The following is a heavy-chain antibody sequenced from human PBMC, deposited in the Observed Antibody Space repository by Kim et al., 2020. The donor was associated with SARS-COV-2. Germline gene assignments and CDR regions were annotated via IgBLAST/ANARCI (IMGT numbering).Heavy chain of an antibody. CDR3: AGVLGIEAAIGFYGMDV. J-gene: IGHJ6*02. V-gene: IGHV1-69*13. CDR1: GGTFSSYA. CDR2: IIPIFGTA. D-gene: IGHD6-13*01. Sequence: SVKVSCKASGGTFSSYAISWVRQAPGQGLEWMGGIIPIFGTANYAQKFQGRVTITADESTSTAYMELSSLRSEDTAVYYCAGVLGIEAAIGFYGMDVWGQGTTVTVSS.